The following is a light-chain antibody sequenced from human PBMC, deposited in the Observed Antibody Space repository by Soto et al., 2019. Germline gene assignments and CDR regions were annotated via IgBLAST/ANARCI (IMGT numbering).Light chain of an antibody. Sequence: QSVLTQPPSVSAAPGQKVTISCSGISSNIGKNYVSWYQRLPGTAPKLLIYDNNERSSGIPDRFSGSKSGTSATLGIAGLQTGDEDDYYCGTWDTSLSAVVFGGGTKLTVL. V-gene: IGLV1-51*01. CDR1: SSNIGKNY. J-gene: IGLJ2*01. CDR3: GTWDTSLSAVV. CDR2: DNN.